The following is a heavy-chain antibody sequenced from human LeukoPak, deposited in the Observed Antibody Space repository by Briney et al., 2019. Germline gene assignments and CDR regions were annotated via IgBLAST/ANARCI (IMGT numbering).Heavy chain of an antibody. CDR2: INHNAETI. V-gene: IGHV3-48*02. Sequence: GGSLRLSCAASGFPFGDYVMSWVRQAPGKGLEWIAYINHNAETIYYADSVKGRFTISRDNAKNSLSLQMNSQRDEDTAVYYCARDHDWAFHYWGQGTRVTVSS. CDR1: GFPFGDYV. D-gene: IGHD3-9*01. J-gene: IGHJ4*02. CDR3: ARDHDWAFHY.